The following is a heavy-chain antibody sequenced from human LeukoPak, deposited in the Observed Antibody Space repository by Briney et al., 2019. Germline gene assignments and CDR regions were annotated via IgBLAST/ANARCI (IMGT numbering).Heavy chain of an antibody. CDR3: ARNYYDTAGHFGY. J-gene: IGHJ4*02. Sequence: ASVKVSCKASGHTFTGYDMHWVRQAPGQGLEWMGLINPSGGATTFAQKFRGRVTMTRDMSTGTVFMELSSLRSDDTAVYFCARNYYDTAGHFGYWGQGTLVTVSS. CDR1: GHTFTGYD. CDR2: INPSGGAT. D-gene: IGHD3-22*01. V-gene: IGHV1-46*01.